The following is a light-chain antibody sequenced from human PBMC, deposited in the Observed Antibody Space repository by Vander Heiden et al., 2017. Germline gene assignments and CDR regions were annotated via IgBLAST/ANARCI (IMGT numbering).Light chain of an antibody. CDR2: DAS. CDR1: QDISTY. J-gene: IGKJ4*01. V-gene: IGKV1-33*01. Sequence: DIQLTQSPSSLSASVGDRVTITCQASQDISTYLNWYQQKPGKAPKLLISDASNLETGVPSRFSGSESGTEFTFTITNLQPEDIATYYCQQYDNLPLTFGGGTKVELK. CDR3: QQYDNLPLT.